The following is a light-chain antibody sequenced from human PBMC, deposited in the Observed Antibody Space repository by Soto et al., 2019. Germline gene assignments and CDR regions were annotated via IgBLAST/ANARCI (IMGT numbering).Light chain of an antibody. Sequence: QSALTQPASVSDSPGQSITISCTVTSSDVGGSNFVSWYQQHTGKPPKLIIYDVANRPSGLSNRFSGSKSDSTASLIISRLQTEDEADYYCVSYTSSTTYVFGTGTKLTVL. J-gene: IGLJ1*01. CDR3: VSYTSSTTYV. V-gene: IGLV2-14*03. CDR1: SSDVGGSNF. CDR2: DVA.